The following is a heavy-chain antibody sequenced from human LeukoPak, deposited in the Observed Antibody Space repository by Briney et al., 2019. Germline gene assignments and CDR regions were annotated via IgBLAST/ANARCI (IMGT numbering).Heavy chain of an antibody. CDR2: IYYSGST. Sequence: PSETLSLTCTVSGGSINNSYWTWIRQPPGKGLEWIGHIYYSGSTNYSPSLKSRVTISVDTSKNQFSLKLSSVTAADTAVYYRARLSSLANIAARGRTWLDPWGQGSLVTVSS. CDR1: GGSINNSY. CDR3: ARLSSLANIAARGRTWLDP. D-gene: IGHD6-6*01. J-gene: IGHJ5*02. V-gene: IGHV4-59*01.